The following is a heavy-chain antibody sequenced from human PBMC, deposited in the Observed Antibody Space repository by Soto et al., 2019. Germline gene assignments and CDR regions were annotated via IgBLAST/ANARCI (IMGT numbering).Heavy chain of an antibody. D-gene: IGHD3-22*01. CDR2: ISGSGGST. CDR1: GFTFSSYA. CDR3: AALNYYDSSGYYSGADY. Sequence: GGSLRLSCAASGFTFSSYAMSWVRQAPGKGLEWVSAISGSGGSTYYADSVKGRFTISRDNSKNTLYLQMNSLRAEGTAVYYCAALNYYDSSGYYSGADYWGQGTLVTVSS. V-gene: IGHV3-23*01. J-gene: IGHJ4*02.